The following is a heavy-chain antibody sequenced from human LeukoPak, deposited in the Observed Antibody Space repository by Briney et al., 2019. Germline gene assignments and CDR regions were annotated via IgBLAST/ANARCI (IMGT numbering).Heavy chain of an antibody. CDR2: IIPIFGTA. D-gene: IGHD3-9*01. Sequence: SVKVSCKASGGTFSSYAISWVRQAPGQGLEWMGRIIPIFGTANYAQKFQGRVTITADESTSTAYMELSSLRSEDTAVYYCARTPGYFDWLFFFDYWGQGTLVTVSS. V-gene: IGHV1-69*13. J-gene: IGHJ4*02. CDR3: ARTPGYFDWLFFFDY. CDR1: GGTFSSYA.